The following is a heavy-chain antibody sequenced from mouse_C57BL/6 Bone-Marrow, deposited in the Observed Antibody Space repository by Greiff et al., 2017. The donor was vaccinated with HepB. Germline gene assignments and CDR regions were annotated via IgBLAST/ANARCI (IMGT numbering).Heavy chain of an antibody. CDR3: ARMRIRWDFDV. V-gene: IGHV2-2*01. CDR2: IWSGGST. J-gene: IGHJ1*03. D-gene: IGHD1-1*01. CDR1: GFSFTSYG. Sequence: VQLVESGPGLVQPSQSLSITCTVSGFSFTSYGVHWVRQSPGKGLEWLGVIWSGGSTDYNAAFISTLSISKDKSKSQVYFKMNSLQAGDTAIYYCARMRIRWDFDVWGTGTTVTVSS.